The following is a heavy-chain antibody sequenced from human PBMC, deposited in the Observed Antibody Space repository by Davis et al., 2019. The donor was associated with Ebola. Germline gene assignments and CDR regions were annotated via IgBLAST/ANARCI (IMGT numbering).Heavy chain of an antibody. V-gene: IGHV4-59*12. CDR3: ARYGSGTYRFEY. D-gene: IGHD3-10*01. Sequence: PSETLSLTCTVSGGSISSYYWSWIRQPPGKGLEWIGYIYNSGSTFYNPSLKSRVTISVDTSKDQSSLKLSSVAAADTAVYYCARYGSGTYRFEYWGQGTLVTVSS. J-gene: IGHJ4*02. CDR2: IYNSGST. CDR1: GGSISSYY.